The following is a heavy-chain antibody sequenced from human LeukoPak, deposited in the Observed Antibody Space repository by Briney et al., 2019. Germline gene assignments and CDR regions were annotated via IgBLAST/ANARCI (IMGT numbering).Heavy chain of an antibody. J-gene: IGHJ4*02. D-gene: IGHD3-22*01. CDR2: ITSSGDGT. CDR1: GFTFSIYA. CDR3: AKDRPNYYGSNGHYYRRDGDY. Sequence: GGSLRLSCAASGFTFSIYALSWVRQAPGKGLQWVSSITSSGDGTYYADSVKGRFTISRDNSENMLYLQMNSLRVEDTAVYFCAKDRPNYYGSNGHYYRRDGDYWGQGTLVTVSS. V-gene: IGHV3-23*01.